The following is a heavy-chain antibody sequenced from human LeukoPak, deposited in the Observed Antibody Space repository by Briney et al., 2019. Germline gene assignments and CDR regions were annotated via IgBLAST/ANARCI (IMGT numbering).Heavy chain of an antibody. V-gene: IGHV1-46*01. CDR3: ARALGGSGSYYYFDY. Sequence: GASVKVSCKSSGYTFTSYYMHWGRQAPGQGLEWMGIINPSGGSTSYAQKFQGRVTMTRDTSTSTVYMELSSLRSEDTAVYYCARALGGSGSYYYFDYWGQGTLVTVSS. CDR2: INPSGGST. CDR1: GYTFTSYY. J-gene: IGHJ4*02. D-gene: IGHD3-10*01.